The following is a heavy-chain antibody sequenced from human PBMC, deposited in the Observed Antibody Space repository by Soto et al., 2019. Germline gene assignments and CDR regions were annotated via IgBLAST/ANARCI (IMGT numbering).Heavy chain of an antibody. D-gene: IGHD2-2*01. CDR1: GGSISSYY. V-gene: IGHV4-59*01. CDR2: IYYSGST. CDR3: ARCSSPNPYYYYYYGMDV. J-gene: IGHJ6*02. Sequence: QVQLQESGPGLVKPSETLSLTCTVSGGSISSYYWSWIRQPPGKGLEWIGYIYYSGSTNYNPSLESRVTISVDTSKNQFSLKLSSVTAADTAVYYCARCSSPNPYYYYYYGMDVWGQGTTVTVSS.